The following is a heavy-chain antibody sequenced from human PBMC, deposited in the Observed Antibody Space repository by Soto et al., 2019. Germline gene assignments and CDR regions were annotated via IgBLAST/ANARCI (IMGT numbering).Heavy chain of an antibody. J-gene: IGHJ5*02. CDR1: GYTFTNND. D-gene: IGHD5-18*01. V-gene: IGHV1-8*02. Sequence: ASVKVSCKASGYTFTNNDVSWVRQATGQGLEWMGWMNPGSGDTGYAQKFQGRVTMTRDISIATAYMELNSLTSEDTAIYYCARMESFGSLNWFDPWGQGNLVTVS. CDR3: ARMESFGSLNWFDP. CDR2: MNPGSGDT.